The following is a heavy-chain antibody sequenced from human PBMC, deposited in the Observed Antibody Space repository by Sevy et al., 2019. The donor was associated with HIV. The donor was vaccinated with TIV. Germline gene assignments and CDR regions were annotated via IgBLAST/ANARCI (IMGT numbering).Heavy chain of an antibody. CDR1: GYTFTSYG. J-gene: IGHJ5*02. CDR2: ISAYNGNT. V-gene: IGHV1-18*01. D-gene: IGHD4-17*01. Sequence: ASVKVSCKASGYTFTSYGISWVRQAPGQGLEWMGWISAYNGNTNYAQKLQGRVTMTTDTSTSTAYMELRSLRSDDTAVYYCARDKDYGDYYKWFDPWGQGTLVTVSS. CDR3: ARDKDYGDYYKWFDP.